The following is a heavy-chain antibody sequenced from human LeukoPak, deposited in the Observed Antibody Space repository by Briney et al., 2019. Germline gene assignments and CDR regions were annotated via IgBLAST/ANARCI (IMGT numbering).Heavy chain of an antibody. CDR1: GFTFSSYT. CDR2: ISYDGSNK. D-gene: IGHD3-22*01. V-gene: IGHV3-30-3*01. J-gene: IGHJ4*02. Sequence: SGGSLRLSCAASGFTFSSYTMHWVRQAPGKGLQWVAVISYDGSNKYYADSVRGRFTISRDSSKNTLYLQMNSLRAEDTAVYYCARDDRSVFDYWGQGTLVTVSS. CDR3: ARDDRSVFDY.